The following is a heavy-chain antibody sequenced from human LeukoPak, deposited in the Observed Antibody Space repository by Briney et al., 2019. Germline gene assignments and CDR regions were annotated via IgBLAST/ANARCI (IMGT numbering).Heavy chain of an antibody. CDR3: AKAPGYSLDPSPGDY. CDR1: GYTFTGYY. CDR2: INPNSGGT. D-gene: IGHD5-24*01. V-gene: IGHV1-2*02. J-gene: IGHJ4*02. Sequence: GASVKVSCKASGYTFTGYYMHWVRQAPGQGLEWMGWINPNSGGTNYAQKFQDRVTMTRDTSISTAYMDLSNLRSDDTAFYYCAKAPGYSLDPSPGDYWGPGTLVTVSS.